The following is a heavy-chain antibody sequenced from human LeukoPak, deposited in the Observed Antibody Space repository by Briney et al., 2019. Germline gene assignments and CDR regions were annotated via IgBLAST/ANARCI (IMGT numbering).Heavy chain of an antibody. D-gene: IGHD3-3*01. CDR3: AKGYDFWSGYPSNFDY. V-gene: IGHV3-23*01. Sequence: GGSLRLSCAASGLTFSSYAMSWVRQAPGKGLEWVSAISGSGGSTYYADSVKGRFTISRDNSKNTLYLQMNSLRAEDTAVYYCAKGYDFWSGYPSNFDYWGQGTLVTVSS. CDR1: GLTFSSYA. CDR2: ISGSGGST. J-gene: IGHJ4*02.